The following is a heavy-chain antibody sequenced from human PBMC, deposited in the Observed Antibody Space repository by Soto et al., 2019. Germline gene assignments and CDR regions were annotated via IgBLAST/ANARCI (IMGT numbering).Heavy chain of an antibody. CDR1: GFTFSSYW. V-gene: IGHV3-74*01. J-gene: IGHJ4*02. D-gene: IGHD4-17*01. Sequence: LSLTCAASGFTFSSYWMHWVRQAPGKGLVWVSRINSDGSSTSYADSVKGRFTISRDNAKNTLYLQMNSLRAEDTAVYYCARVRTTVTTFDYWGQGTLVTVSS. CDR3: ARVRTTVTTFDY. CDR2: INSDGSST.